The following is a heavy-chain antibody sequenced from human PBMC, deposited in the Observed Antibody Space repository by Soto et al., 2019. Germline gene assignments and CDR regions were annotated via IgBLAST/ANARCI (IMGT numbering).Heavy chain of an antibody. J-gene: IGHJ5*02. V-gene: IGHV3-23*01. Sequence: EVEMLESGGGLVQPGWSLRLTCAASAISFNTYGVTWVRQAPGKGLEWVSTVTVTGGSTYYADSVKGRFTISRDRSNYTVSLLLNSLRVEDTAIYYCAGQRSPEGWFDPWGQGTLVTVSS. CDR1: AISFNTYG. CDR2: VTVTGGST. D-gene: IGHD3-10*01. CDR3: AGQRSPEGWFDP.